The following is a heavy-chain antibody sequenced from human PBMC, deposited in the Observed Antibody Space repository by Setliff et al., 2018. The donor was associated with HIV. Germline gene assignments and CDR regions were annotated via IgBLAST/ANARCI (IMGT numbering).Heavy chain of an antibody. CDR2: IYHSGST. D-gene: IGHD5-12*01. V-gene: IGHV4-38-2*02. J-gene: IGHJ4*02. CDR1: GYSISSGYY. Sequence: SETLSLTCTVSGYSISSGYYWGWIRQPPGKGLEWIGSIYHSGSTYYNPSLKSRVTISVDTSKNQFSLKLSSVTAADTAVYYCARRSGYAEDYWGQGTLVTVSS. CDR3: ARRSGYAEDY.